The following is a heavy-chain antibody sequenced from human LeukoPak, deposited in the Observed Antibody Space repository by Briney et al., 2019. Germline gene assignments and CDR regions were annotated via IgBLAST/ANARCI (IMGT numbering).Heavy chain of an antibody. CDR2: INPSGGST. V-gene: IGHV1-46*01. Sequence: ASVKVSCKASGYTFTSHYMHWVRQSPGQGLEWMGIINPSGGSTTYAQKFQGRVTMTRDTSTSTVYMELSSLRSEDTAVYYCARNDYSNNGPFDYWGQGTLVTVSS. CDR3: ARNDYSNNGPFDY. CDR1: GYTFTSHY. D-gene: IGHD4-11*01. J-gene: IGHJ4*02.